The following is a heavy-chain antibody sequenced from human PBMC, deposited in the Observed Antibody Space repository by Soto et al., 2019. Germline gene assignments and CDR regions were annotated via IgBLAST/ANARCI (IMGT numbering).Heavy chain of an antibody. D-gene: IGHD6-13*01. V-gene: IGHV3-13*04. Sequence: PGGSLRLSCAASGFTFSSYDMHWVRQGTGQGLEWVSTIGIADNRYYLSSMKGRFTISRDDAENSLYLQMNSLKAGDTAVYYCARGGIAPGYGLDVWGQGTTVTVSS. CDR2: IGIADNR. CDR1: GFTFSSYD. J-gene: IGHJ6*02. CDR3: ARGGIAPGYGLDV.